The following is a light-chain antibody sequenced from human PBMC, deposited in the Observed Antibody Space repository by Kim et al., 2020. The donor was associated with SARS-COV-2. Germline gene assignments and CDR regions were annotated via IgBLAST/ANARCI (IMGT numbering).Light chain of an antibody. CDR1: SSNIGSRI. V-gene: IGLV1-44*01. Sequence: GQSVTISCSGSSSNIGSRIVNWYQQLPGTAPKRLIYSNNQRPSGVPDRFSGSKSGTSGSLAISGLQSEDEADYYCAAWDGSLNGYVFGTGTKVTVL. CDR3: AAWDGSLNGYV. J-gene: IGLJ1*01. CDR2: SNN.